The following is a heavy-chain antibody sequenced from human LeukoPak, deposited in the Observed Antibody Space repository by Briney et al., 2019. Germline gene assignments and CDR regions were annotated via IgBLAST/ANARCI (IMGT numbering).Heavy chain of an antibody. V-gene: IGHV3-23*01. Sequence: TGGSLRLSCAASGFTFSSYAMSWVRQAPGKGLEWVSSINNSGGNTYYADSVRGRFTISRDNSKNTLYLQMNSLRAEDTAVYYCAKEEMGIPSEDFDYWGQGTLVTVSS. J-gene: IGHJ4*02. CDR1: GFTFSSYA. CDR2: INNSGGNT. CDR3: AKEEMGIPSEDFDY. D-gene: IGHD7-27*01.